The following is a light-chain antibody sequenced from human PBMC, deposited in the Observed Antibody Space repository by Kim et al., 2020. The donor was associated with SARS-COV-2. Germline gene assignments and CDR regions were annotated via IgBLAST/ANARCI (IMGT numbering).Light chain of an antibody. CDR1: QDISNY. V-gene: IGKV1-33*01. CDR3: QQYGNLPYT. Sequence: DIQMTQSPSSLSAFVGDRVIITCQASQDISNYLNWYQQKPGKAPKLLIYDASNLETGVPSRFSGSGSGTDFTFTISSLQPEDIATYYCQQYGNLPYTFGQGTKVDIK. J-gene: IGKJ2*01. CDR2: DAS.